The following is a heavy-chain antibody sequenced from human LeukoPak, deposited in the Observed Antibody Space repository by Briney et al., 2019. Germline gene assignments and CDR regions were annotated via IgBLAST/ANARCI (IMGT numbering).Heavy chain of an antibody. J-gene: IGHJ4*02. CDR2: IYTGGNT. D-gene: IGHD3-22*01. CDR3: ARGDDSGYYDYFDY. CDR1: GLTADSNS. V-gene: IGHV3-53*01. Sequence: GGSRRFSCAASGLTADSNSLSWVGQAPGKGLEWVSTIYTGGNTYYAASVKGRFTISRDFSKNTVFLHMNSLRAEDTAMYYCARGDDSGYYDYFDYWGQGALVTVSS.